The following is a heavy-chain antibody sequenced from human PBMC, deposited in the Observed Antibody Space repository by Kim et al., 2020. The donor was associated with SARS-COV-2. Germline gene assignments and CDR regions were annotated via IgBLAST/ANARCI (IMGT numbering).Heavy chain of an antibody. J-gene: IGHJ4*02. CDR3: ARDQVVVGYGGGIDY. V-gene: IGHV3-33*08. D-gene: IGHD2-8*02. CDR1: GFTFSSYG. CDR2: IWYDGSNK. Sequence: GGSLRLSCAASGFTFSSYGMHWVRQAPGKGLEWVAVIWYDGSNKYYADSVKGRFTISRDNSKNTLYLQMNSLRAEDTAVYYCARDQVVVGYGGGIDYWGQGTLVTVSS.